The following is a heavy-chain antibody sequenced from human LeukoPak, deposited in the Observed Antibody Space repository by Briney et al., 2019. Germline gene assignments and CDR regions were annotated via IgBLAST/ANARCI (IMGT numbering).Heavy chain of an antibody. D-gene: IGHD5-18*01. CDR2: IYYSGST. J-gene: IGHJ4*02. CDR1: GGSISSSSYY. Sequence: SETLSLTCTVSGGSISSSSYYWGWIRQPPGKGLEWIGSIYYSGSTYYNPSLKSRVTISVDTSKNQFSLKLSSVTAADTAVYYCERRGVGLHKYYFDYWGQGTLVTVSS. V-gene: IGHV4-39*01. CDR3: ERRGVGLHKYYFDY.